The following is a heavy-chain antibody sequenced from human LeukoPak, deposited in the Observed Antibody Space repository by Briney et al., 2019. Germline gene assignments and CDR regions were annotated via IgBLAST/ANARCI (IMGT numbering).Heavy chain of an antibody. CDR2: IIPIFGTA. CDR1: GGTFSSSA. Sequence: SVKVSCKASGGTFSSSAISWVRQAPGQGLEWMGGIIPIFGTANYAQKFQGRVTITTDESTSTAYMELSSLRSEDTAVYYCARDKREYVDGDSSYYFDYWGQGTLVTVSS. CDR3: ARDKREYVDGDSSYYFDY. D-gene: IGHD4-17*01. V-gene: IGHV1-69*05. J-gene: IGHJ4*02.